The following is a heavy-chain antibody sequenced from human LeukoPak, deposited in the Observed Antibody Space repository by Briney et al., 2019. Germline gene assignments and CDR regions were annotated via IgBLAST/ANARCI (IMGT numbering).Heavy chain of an antibody. CDR2: INSDTGGT. Sequence: ASVKVSCTASGYTLTGYYIHWVRQAPGQGLEWMGWINSDTGGTIYAQNFQGRVTMTRDTSTTTAYMELSSLKSDDTAFYYCARDTITVTTPYFDYWGQGTLVTVPS. CDR3: ARDTITVTTPYFDY. CDR1: GYTLTGYY. V-gene: IGHV1-2*02. J-gene: IGHJ4*02. D-gene: IGHD4-17*01.